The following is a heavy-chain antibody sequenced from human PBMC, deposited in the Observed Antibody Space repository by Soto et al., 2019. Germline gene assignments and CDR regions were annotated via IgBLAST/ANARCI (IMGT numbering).Heavy chain of an antibody. D-gene: IGHD3-22*01. V-gene: IGHV4-39*07. CDR3: ARTYYYDSSGYPQDPLDY. J-gene: IGHJ4*02. CDR2: IYYSGST. Sequence: SETLSLTCTVSGGSISSSSYYWGWIRQPPGKGLEWIGTIYYSGSTYYNPSLKSRVTISVDTSKNQFSLKLSSVTAADTAVYYCARTYYYDSSGYPQDPLDYWGQGTLVTVSS. CDR1: GGSISSSSYY.